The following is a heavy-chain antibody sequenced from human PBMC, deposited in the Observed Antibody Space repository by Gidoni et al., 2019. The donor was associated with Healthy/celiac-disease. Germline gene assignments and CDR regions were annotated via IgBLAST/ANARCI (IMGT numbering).Heavy chain of an antibody. D-gene: IGHD3-9*01. CDR1: GFTFSSYA. CDR2: ISYDGSNK. Sequence: QVQLVESGGGVVQPGRSLRLSCAASGFTFSSYAMHWVRQAPGKGLEWVAVISYDGSNKYYADSVKGRFTISRDNSKNTLYLQMNSLRAEDTAVYYCARDALPARYFDWSLPEETYYYYGMDVWGQGTTVTVSS. CDR3: ARDALPARYFDWSLPEETYYYYGMDV. J-gene: IGHJ6*02. V-gene: IGHV3-30-3*01.